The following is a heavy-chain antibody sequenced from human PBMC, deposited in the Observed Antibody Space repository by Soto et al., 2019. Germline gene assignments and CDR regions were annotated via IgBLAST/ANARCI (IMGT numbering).Heavy chain of an antibody. D-gene: IGHD4-17*01. V-gene: IGHV4-59*08. Sequence: QVQLQESGPGLVKPSETLSLTCTVSGGSISSYYWSWIRQPPGKGLEWIGYIHYSGSTNYNPSLKSRVTISVDTSKNQFSLKLSSVTAADTAVYYCARRLPGDYGHWFDPWGQGILVTVSS. CDR3: ARRLPGDYGHWFDP. CDR1: GGSISSYY. CDR2: IHYSGST. J-gene: IGHJ5*02.